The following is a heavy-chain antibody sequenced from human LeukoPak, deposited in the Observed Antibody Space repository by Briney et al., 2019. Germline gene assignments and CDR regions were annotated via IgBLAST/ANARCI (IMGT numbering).Heavy chain of an antibody. CDR3: ARDPFGAAHNWFDP. J-gene: IGHJ5*02. CDR2: ISDDGKYI. Sequence: GSLRLSCAASGFTFSSYWMSWVRQAPGKGPEWISSISDDGKYIYYADSVKGRFTISRDDANNSLSLQMNNLRVEDTALYHCARDPFGAAHNWFDPWGQGTLVIVSS. V-gene: IGHV3-21*01. CDR1: GFTFSSYW. D-gene: IGHD3-3*01.